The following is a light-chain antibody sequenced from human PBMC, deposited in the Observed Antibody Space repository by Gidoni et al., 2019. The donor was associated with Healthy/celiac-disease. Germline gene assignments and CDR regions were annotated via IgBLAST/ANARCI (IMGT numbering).Light chain of an antibody. V-gene: IGKV4-1*01. J-gene: IGKJ5*01. CDR2: WAS. Sequence: DIVMTQSPDSLAVSLGERATINCKSSQGVLYSSNNKNYLAWYQQKPGQPPKLLIYWASTRESGVPDRFSGSGSGTDFTLTIRSLQAEDVAVYYCQQYYSTPITFGQGTRLEIK. CDR1: QGVLYSSNNKNY. CDR3: QQYYSTPIT.